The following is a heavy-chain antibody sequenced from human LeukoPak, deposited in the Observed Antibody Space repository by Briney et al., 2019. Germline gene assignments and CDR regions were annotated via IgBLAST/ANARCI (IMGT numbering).Heavy chain of an antibody. J-gene: IGHJ4*02. CDR2: IIPIFGTA. Sequence: GASVKVSCKASGGTFSSYAISWVRQAPGQGLEWMGGIIPIFGTAIYAQKFQGRVTITADESTSTAYMELSSLRSEDTAVYYCARDFPYYDSSGYYHPHYWGQGTLVTVSS. V-gene: IGHV1-69*13. CDR3: ARDFPYYDSSGYYHPHY. CDR1: GGTFSSYA. D-gene: IGHD3-22*01.